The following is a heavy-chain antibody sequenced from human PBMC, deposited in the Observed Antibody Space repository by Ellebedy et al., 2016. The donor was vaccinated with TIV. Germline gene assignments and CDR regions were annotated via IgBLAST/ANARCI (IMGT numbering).Heavy chain of an antibody. CDR1: GFTFSNYW. V-gene: IGHV3-7*03. Sequence: GGSLRLSCAASGFTFSNYWMTWVRQAPGKGLEWVANMKQDGREEYYVDSVKGRFIISRDNAKNSLYLQMNSLRAEDTAVYYCARDDGYYHYYYYYGMDVWGQGTTVTVSS. CDR3: ARDDGYYHYYYYYGMDV. J-gene: IGHJ6*02. CDR2: MKQDGREE. D-gene: IGHD5-24*01.